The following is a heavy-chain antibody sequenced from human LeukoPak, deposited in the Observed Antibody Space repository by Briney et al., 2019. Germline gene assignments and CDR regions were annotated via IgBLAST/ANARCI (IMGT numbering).Heavy chain of an antibody. Sequence: GGSLRLSCAASGFTFNTYAMTWVRQAPGKGLEWVSLISGSGRATYYADSVKGRFTVSRDNSKNTLYLQMNSLGAEDTAVYYCARDCGGDCYYGYWGQGTLVTVSS. D-gene: IGHD2-21*02. CDR3: ARDCGGDCYYGY. J-gene: IGHJ4*02. V-gene: IGHV3-23*01. CDR1: GFTFNTYA. CDR2: ISGSGRAT.